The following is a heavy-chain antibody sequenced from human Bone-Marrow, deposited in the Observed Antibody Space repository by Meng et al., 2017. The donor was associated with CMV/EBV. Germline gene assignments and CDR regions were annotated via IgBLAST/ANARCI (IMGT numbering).Heavy chain of an antibody. Sequence: GGSLRLSCAASGFTFSSYGMHWVRQAPGKGLEWVAVIWYDGSNKYYADSVKGRFTISRDNSKNTLYLQMNSLRAEDTAVYYCARAPIAARPFDYWGQGTLVTVSS. CDR2: IWYDGSNK. J-gene: IGHJ4*02. CDR3: ARAPIAARPFDY. D-gene: IGHD6-6*01. V-gene: IGHV3-33*01. CDR1: GFTFSSYG.